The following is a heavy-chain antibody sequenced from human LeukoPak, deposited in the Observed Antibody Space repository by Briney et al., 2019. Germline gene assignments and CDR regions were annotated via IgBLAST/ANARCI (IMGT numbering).Heavy chain of an antibody. CDR1: GGTFSSYA. V-gene: IGHV1-69*04. Sequence: SVKVSCKASGGTFSSYAISWVRQAPGQGLEWMGRIIPILGIANYAQKFQGRDTITADKSTSTAYMELSSLRSEDTAVYYCAREEVSHYYYGMDVWGQGTTVTVSS. CDR3: AREEVSHYYYGMDV. CDR2: IIPILGIA. J-gene: IGHJ6*02.